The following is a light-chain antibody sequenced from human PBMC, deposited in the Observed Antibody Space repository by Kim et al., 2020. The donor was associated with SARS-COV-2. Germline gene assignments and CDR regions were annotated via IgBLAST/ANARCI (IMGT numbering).Light chain of an antibody. Sequence: EIVLTQSPGTLSLSPGERATLSCRASQSVSSSYLAWYQQRPGQAPRLLIYGGSSRATGVPDRFSGSGSGTDFTLTISRLEPEDFTVYFCHQYVRSPRTFGEGTKLEIK. CDR3: HQYVRSPRT. CDR1: QSVSSSY. J-gene: IGKJ4*01. CDR2: GGS. V-gene: IGKV3-20*01.